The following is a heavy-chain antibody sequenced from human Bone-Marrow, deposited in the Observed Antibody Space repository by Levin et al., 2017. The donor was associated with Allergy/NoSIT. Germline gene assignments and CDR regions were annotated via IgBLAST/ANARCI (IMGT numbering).Heavy chain of an antibody. J-gene: IGHJ6*02. V-gene: IGHV3-53*01. D-gene: IGHD6-25*01. CDR2: IYSGGRT. CDR3: GRRPNYYYGMDV. CDR1: GFSVTSNY. Sequence: GGSLRLSCAASGFSVTSNYITWVRQAPGQGLEWVSVIYSGGRTYYADSVNGRFTISRDNSKNTVYLQMNSLRAEDTAVYYCGRRPNYYYGMDVWGHGATVIVS.